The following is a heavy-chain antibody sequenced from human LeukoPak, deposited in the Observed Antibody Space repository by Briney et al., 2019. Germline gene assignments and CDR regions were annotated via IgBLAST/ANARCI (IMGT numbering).Heavy chain of an antibody. CDR3: VKDNPLDY. D-gene: IGHD1-14*01. CDR2: IRYDGNNK. J-gene: IGHJ4*02. V-gene: IGHV3-30*02. Sequence: QPGGSLRLSCGASGFTFSNYGMLWVRQAPGKGLDWVAFIRYDGNNKLYADSVKGRFTISRDNSKNTLYLHINSLRAEDTAVYYCVKDNPLDYWGQGTLVIVSS. CDR1: GFTFSNYG.